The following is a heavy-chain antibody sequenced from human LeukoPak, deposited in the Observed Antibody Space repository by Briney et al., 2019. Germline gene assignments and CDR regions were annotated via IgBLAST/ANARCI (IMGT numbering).Heavy chain of an antibody. J-gene: IGHJ4*02. V-gene: IGHV4-39*07. CDR3: ARRGLNLRRWQLSRFYFDY. CDR2: IYYSGST. D-gene: IGHD1-26*01. CDR1: GGSISSSSYY. Sequence: PSETLSLTCTVSGGSISSSSYYWGWIRQPPGKGLEWIGSIYYSGSTYYNPSLKSRVTISVDTSKNQFSLKLSSVTAADTAVYYCARRGLNLRRWQLSRFYFDYWGQGTLVTVSS.